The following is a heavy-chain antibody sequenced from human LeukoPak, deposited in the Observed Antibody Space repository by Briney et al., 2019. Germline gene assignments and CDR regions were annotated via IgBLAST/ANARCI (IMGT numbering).Heavy chain of an antibody. CDR3: VSDDYGDTCYPGGY. V-gene: IGHV1-3*01. CDR2: IKAGSGDT. CDR1: GYTFTNYV. Sequence: GASVKVSCKASGYTFTNYVVHWVRQAPGQRPEWMGWIKAGSGDTKYSPNLPDRVTITRDISAHTVYVASSSLPSEDTALYYCVSDDYGDTCYPGGYGGLGTRVPVPS. J-gene: IGHJ4*02. D-gene: IGHD4/OR15-4a*01.